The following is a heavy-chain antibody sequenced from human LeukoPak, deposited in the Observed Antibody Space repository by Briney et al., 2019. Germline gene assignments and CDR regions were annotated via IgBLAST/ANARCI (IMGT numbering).Heavy chain of an antibody. CDR3: AELGITMIGGV. V-gene: IGHV3-21*01. J-gene: IGHJ6*04. CDR1: GFTFSSYS. CDR2: ISSSSSYI. D-gene: IGHD3-10*02. Sequence: GGSLRLSCAASGFTFSSYSMNRVRQAPGKGLEWVSSISSSSSYIYYADSVKGRFTISRDNAKNSLYLQMNSLRAEDTAVYYCAELGITMIGGVWGKGTTVTVSS.